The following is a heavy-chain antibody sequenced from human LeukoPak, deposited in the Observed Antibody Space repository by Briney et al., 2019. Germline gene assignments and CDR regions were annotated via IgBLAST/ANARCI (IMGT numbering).Heavy chain of an antibody. CDR3: ARVSGGGWVVPAAIVDY. J-gene: IGHJ4*02. V-gene: IGHV3-21*01. D-gene: IGHD2-2*01. Sequence: GGSLRLSCAASGFTFGNFAMSWVRQAPGKGLEWVSSISSSSSYIYYADSVKGRFTISRDNAKNSLYLQMNSLRAEDTAVYYCARVSGGGWVVPAAIVDYWGQGTLVTVSS. CDR1: GFTFGNFA. CDR2: ISSSSSYI.